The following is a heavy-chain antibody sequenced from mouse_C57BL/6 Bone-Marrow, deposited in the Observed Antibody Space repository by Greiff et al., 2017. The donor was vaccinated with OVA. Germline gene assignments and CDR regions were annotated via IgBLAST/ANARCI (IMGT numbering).Heavy chain of an antibody. CDR2: IYPGSGNT. V-gene: IGHV1-76*01. CDR1: GYTFTDYY. D-gene: IGHD1-1*01. Sequence: QVQLQQSGAELVRPGASVKLSCKASGYTFTDYYINWVKQRPGQGLEWIARIYPGSGNTYYNEKFKGKATLTAEKSSSTAYMQLSSLTSEDSAVYFCARGNLSYGSSLDYWGQGTTLTVSS. J-gene: IGHJ2*01. CDR3: ARGNLSYGSSLDY.